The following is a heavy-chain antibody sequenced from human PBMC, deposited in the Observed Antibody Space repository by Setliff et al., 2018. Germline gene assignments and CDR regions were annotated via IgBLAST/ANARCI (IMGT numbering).Heavy chain of an antibody. CDR3: ARAIVVVPPDALKVYFDH. D-gene: IGHD2-2*01. J-gene: IGHJ4*02. Sequence: SETLSLTCTVSGDSISNYYWIRQTAGKGLEWIGSIYAGEATYYNPSLESRVVISVDSSKKRFSLKVSSVTAADTAVYYCARAIVVVPPDALKVYFDHWGPGVQVTVSS. V-gene: IGHV4-4*07. CDR2: IYAGEAT. CDR1: GDSISNYY.